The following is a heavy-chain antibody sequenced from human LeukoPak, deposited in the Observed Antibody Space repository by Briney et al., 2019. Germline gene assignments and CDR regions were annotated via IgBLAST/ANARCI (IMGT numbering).Heavy chain of an antibody. Sequence: SETLSLTCNVSGASISSYYWSWIRQPPGEGLEWIGYFYHSGGTNYNPSLKSRATISIDTSKNEVSVKLRSVTAAATAVYYCARVGSRGFGYWGQGTLVTVSS. CDR2: FYHSGGT. CDR1: GASISSYY. CDR3: ARVGSRGFGY. J-gene: IGHJ4*02. D-gene: IGHD3-10*01. V-gene: IGHV4-59*12.